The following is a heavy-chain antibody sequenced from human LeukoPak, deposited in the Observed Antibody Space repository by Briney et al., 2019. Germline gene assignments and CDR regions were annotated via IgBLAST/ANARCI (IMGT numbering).Heavy chain of an antibody. J-gene: IGHJ4*02. CDR1: GFTFSSYA. V-gene: IGHV3-23*01. Sequence: GGSLRLSCAASGFTFSSYAMSWGRQAPGKGVGWVSAISGSGGSTYYAASVKGRFTISRDNSKNTLYLQMNSLRAEDTAVYYCAKVPGGSGWYFYYWGQGTLVTVSS. CDR3: AKVPGGSGWYFYY. D-gene: IGHD6-19*01. CDR2: ISGSGGST.